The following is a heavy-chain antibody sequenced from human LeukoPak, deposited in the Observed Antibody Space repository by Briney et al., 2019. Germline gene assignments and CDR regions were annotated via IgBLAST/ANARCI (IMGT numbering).Heavy chain of an antibody. J-gene: IGHJ3*02. CDR2: IYPGDSDT. D-gene: IGHD4-17*01. CDR3: ARHQGDYGDTEDAFDI. Sequence: GESLKISCKGSEYSFTSYWIGWVRQMPGKGLEWMGIIYPGDSDTRYSPSFQGQVTISADKSISTAYLQWSSLKASDTAMYYCARHQGDYGDTEDAFDIWGQGTMVTVSS. CDR1: EYSFTSYW. V-gene: IGHV5-51*01.